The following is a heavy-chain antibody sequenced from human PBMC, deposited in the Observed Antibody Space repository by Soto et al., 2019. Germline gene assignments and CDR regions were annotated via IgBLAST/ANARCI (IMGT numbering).Heavy chain of an antibody. J-gene: IGHJ4*02. CDR1: GGTFSSYA. CDR3: ARAPLAVAGTVQNFDY. D-gene: IGHD6-19*01. V-gene: IGHV1-69*06. CDR2: IIPIFGTA. Sequence: QVQLVQSGAEVKKPGSSVKVSCKASGGTFSSYAISWVRQAPGQGLEWMGGIIPIFGTANYAQKFQGRVTITADKSTSTAYMELSSLRSDDTAVYYCARAPLAVAGTVQNFDYWGQGNLVTVSS.